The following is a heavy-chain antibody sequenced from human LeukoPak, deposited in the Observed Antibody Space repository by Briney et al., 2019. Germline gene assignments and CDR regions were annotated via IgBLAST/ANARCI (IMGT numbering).Heavy chain of an antibody. D-gene: IGHD5-24*01. CDR3: AGEATANYYYYHMDV. J-gene: IGHJ6*03. V-gene: IGHV4-59*11. CDR2: IYYSGST. Sequence: PSETLSLTCTVSGGSISSHYWSWIRQPPGKGLEWIGYIYYSGSTNYNPSLKSRVTISVDTSKNQFSLKLSSVTAADTAVYYCAGEATANYYYYHMDVWGKGTTVTVSS. CDR1: GGSISSHY.